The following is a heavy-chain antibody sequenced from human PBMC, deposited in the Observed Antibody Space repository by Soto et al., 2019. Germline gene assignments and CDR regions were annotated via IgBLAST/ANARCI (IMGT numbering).Heavy chain of an antibody. CDR2: ISGYSGNT. J-gene: IGHJ4*02. CDR1: GYTFTRYG. CDR3: ARGGVLLWFGEPLDY. Sequence: HVQLVQSGAEVKKPGASVKVSCKASGYTFTRYGFTWVRQAPGQGLEWMGWISGYSGNTNYAQNLRGRVTMTTDTSTSTAYMELRSLRSDDTAVYYCARGGVLLWFGEPLDYWGQGTLVTVSS. D-gene: IGHD3-10*01. V-gene: IGHV1-18*01.